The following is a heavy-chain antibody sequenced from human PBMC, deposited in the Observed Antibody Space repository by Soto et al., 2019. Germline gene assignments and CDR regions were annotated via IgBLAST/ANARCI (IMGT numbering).Heavy chain of an antibody. CDR3: ATYLVGALDV. Sequence: PGESLKISCKGSGYSFTSYWISWVRQMPGKGLEWMGRIDPSDSYTNYSPSFQGHVTISADKSISTAYLQWSSLKASDTAMYYCATYLVGALDVWGQGTPVTVSS. CDR1: GYSFTSYW. CDR2: IDPSDSYT. D-gene: IGHD1-26*01. J-gene: IGHJ6*02. V-gene: IGHV5-10-1*01.